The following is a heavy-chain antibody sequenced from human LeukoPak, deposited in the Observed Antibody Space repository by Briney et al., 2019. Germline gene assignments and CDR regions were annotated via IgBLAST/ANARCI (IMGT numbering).Heavy chain of an antibody. CDR1: GGSISGSSYY. CDR2: IYYSGST. V-gene: IGHV4-39*02. Sequence: SETLSLTCTVSGGSISGSSYYWGWIRQPPGKGLEWIGSIYYSGSTYYNPSLKSRVTISVDTSKNQFSLKLSSVTAADTAVYYCAREGGGYYFDYWGQGTLVTVSS. J-gene: IGHJ4*02. D-gene: IGHD1-26*01. CDR3: AREGGGYYFDY.